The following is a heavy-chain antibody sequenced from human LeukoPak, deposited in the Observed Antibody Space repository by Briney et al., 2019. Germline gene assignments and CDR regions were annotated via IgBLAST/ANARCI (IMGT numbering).Heavy chain of an antibody. V-gene: IGHV1-8*03. CDR2: MNPNSGNT. Sequence: ASVKVSCKASGYTFTSYDINWVRQATGQGLEWMGWMNPNSGNTGYAQKFQGRVTITRNTSISTAYMELSSLRSEDTAVYYCARASGGSPRSYYMDVWGKGTTVTVSS. CDR3: ARASGGSPRSYYMDV. J-gene: IGHJ6*03. CDR1: GYTFTSYD.